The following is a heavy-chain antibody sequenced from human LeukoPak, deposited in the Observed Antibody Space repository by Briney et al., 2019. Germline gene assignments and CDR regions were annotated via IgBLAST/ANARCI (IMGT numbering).Heavy chain of an antibody. V-gene: IGHV4-59*01. CDR3: ARDRTSTYYYDSSGSYYYYYYMDV. J-gene: IGHJ6*03. Sequence: PSETLSLTCTVSGGSISSYYWSWIRHPPGKGLEWIGYIYYSGSTNYNPSLKSRVTISVDTSKNQFSLKLSSVTAADTAVYYCARDRTSTYYYDSSGSYYYYYYMDVWGKGTTVTVSS. CDR2: IYYSGST. D-gene: IGHD3-22*01. CDR1: GGSISSYY.